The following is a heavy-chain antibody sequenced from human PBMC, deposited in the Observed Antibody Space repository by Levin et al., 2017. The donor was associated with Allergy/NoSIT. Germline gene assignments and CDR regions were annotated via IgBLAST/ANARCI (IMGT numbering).Heavy chain of an antibody. D-gene: IGHD3-3*01. CDR3: AKDTLPGVYPFWSGPPRAFDI. CDR2: ISWNGGST. J-gene: IGHJ3*02. Sequence: GGSLRLSCAASGFTFDDYAMHWVRQAPGKGLEWVSGISWNGGSTGYGDSVKGRFTISRDNTKNSLYLQMNSLRAEATALYFCAKDTLPGVYPFWSGPPRAFDIWGQGTMVTVSA. V-gene: IGHV3-9*01. CDR1: GFTFDDYA.